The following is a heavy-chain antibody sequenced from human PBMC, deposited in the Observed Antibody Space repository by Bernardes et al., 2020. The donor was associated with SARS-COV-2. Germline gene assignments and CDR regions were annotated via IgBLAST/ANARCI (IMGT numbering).Heavy chain of an antibody. CDR3: ARLSYDSSGYSGGLEY. J-gene: IGHJ4*02. V-gene: IGHV4-34*01. CDR1: GASFSGYY. D-gene: IGHD3-22*01. CDR2: INHSGSA. Sequence: TLSLTCAVYGASFSGYYWSWIRRPPGKGLEWIGEINHSGSASYNPSLKSRITISVDTSKNQFSLKLSSVTAADTAVYYCARLSYDSSGYSGGLEYWGQGTLVTVSS.